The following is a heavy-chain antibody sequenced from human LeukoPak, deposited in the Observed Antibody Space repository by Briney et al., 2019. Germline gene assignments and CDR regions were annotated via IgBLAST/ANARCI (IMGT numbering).Heavy chain of an antibody. CDR1: GFPFSSYW. Sequence: PGGSLRLSCEPSGFPFSSYWMLWVRQAPGKGVVWVSRISGDGSIKTYADFVKGRFTISRDNTKNILYLQMNSLRVEDTAIYFCPRSQFDYWGQGVLVTVSS. CDR3: PRSQFDY. V-gene: IGHV3-74*03. J-gene: IGHJ4*02. CDR2: ISGDGSIK.